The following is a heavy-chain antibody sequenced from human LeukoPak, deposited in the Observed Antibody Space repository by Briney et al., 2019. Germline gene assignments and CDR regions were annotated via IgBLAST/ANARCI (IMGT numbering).Heavy chain of an antibody. J-gene: IGHJ5*02. V-gene: IGHV3-33*05. CDR1: GFTFISYG. Sequence: GGSLRLSCAASGFTFISYGMHWVRQAPGKGLEWVAVISSDGSNEHYADSVKGRFTISRDNAKNSLYLQMNSLRAEDTAVYYCARVGIAGLSPIVGATDAWGQGTLVTVSS. D-gene: IGHD1-26*01. CDR3: ARVGIAGLSPIVGATDA. CDR2: ISSDGSNE.